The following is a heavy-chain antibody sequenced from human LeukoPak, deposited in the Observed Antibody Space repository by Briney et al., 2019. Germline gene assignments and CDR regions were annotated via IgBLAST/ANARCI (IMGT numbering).Heavy chain of an antibody. CDR3: ARSSGLGRFRRHDSSGYYLYYFDY. J-gene: IGHJ4*02. Sequence: ASVKVSCKASGYTFTSYGISWVRQATGQGLEWMGWMNPNSGNTGYAQKFQGRVTMTRNTSISTAYMELSSLRSEDTAVYYCARSSGLGRFRRHDSSGYYLYYFDYWGQGTLVTVSS. CDR1: GYTFTSYG. CDR2: MNPNSGNT. V-gene: IGHV1-8*02. D-gene: IGHD3-22*01.